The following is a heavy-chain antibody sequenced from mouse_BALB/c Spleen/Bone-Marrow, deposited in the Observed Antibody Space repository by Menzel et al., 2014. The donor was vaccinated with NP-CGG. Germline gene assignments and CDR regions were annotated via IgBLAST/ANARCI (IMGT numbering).Heavy chain of an antibody. CDR2: ISNGGGST. Sequence: EVKLVESGGGLVQPGGSLKLSCATSGFTFSDYYMYWVRQTPEKRLVWVAYISNGGGSTYYPDTVKGRFTISRDNAKNSLYLQMSRLKSEDTAMYYCARHLYGNYGAMDYWGQGTSATVSS. J-gene: IGHJ4*01. D-gene: IGHD2-1*01. CDR3: ARHLYGNYGAMDY. CDR1: GFTFSDYY. V-gene: IGHV5-12*02.